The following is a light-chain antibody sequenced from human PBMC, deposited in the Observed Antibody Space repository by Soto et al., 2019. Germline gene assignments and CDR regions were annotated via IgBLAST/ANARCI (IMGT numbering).Light chain of an antibody. CDR2: GAS. J-gene: IGKJ1*01. Sequence: EIVMTQSPATLSVSPGGRATLYCRASQTVGNNLAWYQQKPGQAPRLLIYGASSRATGIPDRFSGSGSGTDFTLTISRLEPEDFAVYYCQQYGSSGTFGQGTKVDIK. CDR3: QQYGSSGT. CDR1: QTVGNN. V-gene: IGKV3-20*01.